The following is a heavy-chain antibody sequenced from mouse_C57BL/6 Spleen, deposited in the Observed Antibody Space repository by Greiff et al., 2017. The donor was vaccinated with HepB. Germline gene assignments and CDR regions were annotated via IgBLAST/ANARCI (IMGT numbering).Heavy chain of an antibody. J-gene: IGHJ4*01. V-gene: IGHV5-17*01. Sequence: EVKLVESGGGLVKPGGSLKLSCAASGFTFSDYGMHWVRQAPEKGLEWVAYISSGSSTIYYADTVKGRFTISRDNAKNTLFLQMTSLRSEDTAMYYCARRDRRYAMDYWGQGTSVTVSS. CDR2: ISSGSSTI. CDR1: GFTFSDYG. CDR3: ARRDRRYAMDY.